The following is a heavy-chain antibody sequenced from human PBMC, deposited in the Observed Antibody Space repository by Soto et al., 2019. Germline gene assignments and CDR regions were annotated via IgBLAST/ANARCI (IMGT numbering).Heavy chain of an antibody. Sequence: GGSLRLSCAASGFTFSSYGMHWVRQAPGKGLEWVAVISYDGSNKYYADSVKGRFTISRDNSKNTLYLQMNSLRAEDTAVYYCAKDRTAMESYDAFDIWGQGTMVTVS. J-gene: IGHJ3*02. CDR2: ISYDGSNK. D-gene: IGHD5-18*01. V-gene: IGHV3-30*18. CDR3: AKDRTAMESYDAFDI. CDR1: GFTFSSYG.